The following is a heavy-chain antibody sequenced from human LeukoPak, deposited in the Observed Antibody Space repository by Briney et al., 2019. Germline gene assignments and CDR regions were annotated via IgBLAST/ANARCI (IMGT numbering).Heavy chain of an antibody. Sequence: ASVKVSCKASRYTFTGYYMHWVRQAPGQGLEWMGWINPNSGGTNYAQKFQGRVTMTRDTSISTDYMELSRLRSDATAVYYCARDLIAVADVGGWFDPWGQGTLVTVSS. CDR1: RYTFTGYY. D-gene: IGHD6-19*01. V-gene: IGHV1-2*02. CDR2: INPNSGGT. CDR3: ARDLIAVADVGGWFDP. J-gene: IGHJ5*02.